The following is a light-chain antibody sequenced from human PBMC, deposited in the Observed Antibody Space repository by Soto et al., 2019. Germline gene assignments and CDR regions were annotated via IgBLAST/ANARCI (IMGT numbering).Light chain of an antibody. CDR2: EGS. J-gene: IGLJ2*01. CDR3: CSYTGSSTLV. CDR1: SSDVGSYNL. Sequence: QSVLTQPASVSGSPGQSITISCTGTSSDVGSYNLVSWYQQHPGKAPKLMIYEGSKRPSGVSNRFSGSKSVNTASLTISGLQAEDESDYYCCSYTGSSTLVFGGGTKLTAL. V-gene: IGLV2-23*01.